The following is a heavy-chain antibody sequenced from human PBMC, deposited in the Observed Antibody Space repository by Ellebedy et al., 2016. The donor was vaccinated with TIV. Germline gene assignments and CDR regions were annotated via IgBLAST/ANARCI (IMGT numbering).Heavy chain of an antibody. D-gene: IGHD3-3*01. V-gene: IGHV5-51*01. J-gene: IGHJ5*02. CDR3: ARRYYDFGSGYRGGLGFDP. Sequence: GESLKISCNGSGYSFTSYWNGWVRQMPGKGLEWMGIIYPGDSDNRYSPFFQGPVNISADKSISTAYLQWSSLKASDTAMYYCARRYYDFGSGYRGGLGFDPWGQGTLVTVSS. CDR1: GYSFTSYW. CDR2: IYPGDSDN.